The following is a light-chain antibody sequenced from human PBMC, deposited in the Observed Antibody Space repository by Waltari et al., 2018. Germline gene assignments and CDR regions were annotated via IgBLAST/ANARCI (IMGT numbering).Light chain of an antibody. CDR1: SLRVYY. V-gene: IGLV3-19*01. CDR2: GKN. Sequence: SELTQDPPVSVALGQTVRITCHGDSLRVYYATWYQQKPGQAPVLVIYGKNNRPSGIPDRFSGSSSGSTASLTISGAQAEDEADYYCNSRDTSGAYVFGSGTKVTVL. CDR3: NSRDTSGAYV. J-gene: IGLJ1*01.